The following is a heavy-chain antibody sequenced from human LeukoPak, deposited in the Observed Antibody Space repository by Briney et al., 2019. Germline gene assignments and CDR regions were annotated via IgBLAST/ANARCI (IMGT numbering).Heavy chain of an antibody. V-gene: IGHV3-33*01. CDR1: GFTFSSYG. Sequence: GRSLRLSCAVSGFTFSSYGMHWVRQAPGKGLEWVAVIWYDGSNKYYADSVKGRFTISRDNSKNTLYLQMNSLRAEDTAVYYCARDSATYFDYWGQGTLVTVSS. J-gene: IGHJ4*02. CDR2: IWYDGSNK. CDR3: ARDSATYFDY. D-gene: IGHD1-1*01.